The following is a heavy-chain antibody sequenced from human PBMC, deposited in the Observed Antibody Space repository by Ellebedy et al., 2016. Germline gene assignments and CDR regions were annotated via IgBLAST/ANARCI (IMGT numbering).Heavy chain of an antibody. CDR2: IYYSGST. CDR3: ARLNDILTGYYPDY. CDR1: GGSFSGYY. Sequence: SETLSLTCAVYGGSFSGYYWGWIRQPPGKGLEWIGSIYYSGSTYYNPSLKSPVTISVDTSKNQFSLKLSSATAADTAVYYCARLNDILTGYYPDYWGQGTLVTVSS. D-gene: IGHD3-9*01. J-gene: IGHJ4*02. V-gene: IGHV4-39*01.